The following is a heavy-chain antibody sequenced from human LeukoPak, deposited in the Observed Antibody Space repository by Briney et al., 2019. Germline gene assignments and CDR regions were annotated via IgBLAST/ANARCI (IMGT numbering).Heavy chain of an antibody. CDR1: GLTFSKYS. Sequence: PGGSLRLSCAASGLTFSKYSMAWVRQALGKGLEWVSFIDTSSTTMYYTDSVKGRFTISRDNAKNSLYLQMNSLKVEDTAIYYCARDNWVDCWGQGTLVTVSS. V-gene: IGHV3-48*04. CDR2: IDTSSTTM. CDR3: ARDNWVDC. J-gene: IGHJ5*01.